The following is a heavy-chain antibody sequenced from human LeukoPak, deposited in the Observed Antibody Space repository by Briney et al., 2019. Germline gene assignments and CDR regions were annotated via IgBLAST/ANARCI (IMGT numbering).Heavy chain of an antibody. Sequence: PGGSLRLSCAASGFTFSRYAMSWVRQAPGKGLEWVSAVSGSGGSTYYADSVKGLFTISRDNSKNTLYLQMNSLRAEDTVVYYCAKRMIRGVNHDAFDLWGQGTMVTVSS. CDR2: VSGSGGST. J-gene: IGHJ3*01. D-gene: IGHD3-10*01. V-gene: IGHV3-23*01. CDR3: AKRMIRGVNHDAFDL. CDR1: GFTFSRYA.